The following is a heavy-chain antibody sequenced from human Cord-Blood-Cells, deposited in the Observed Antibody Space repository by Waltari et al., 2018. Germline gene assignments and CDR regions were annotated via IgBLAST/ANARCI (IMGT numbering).Heavy chain of an antibody. CDR2: IYSGGST. CDR3: AREDATGDGGDY. V-gene: IGHV3-53*01. CDR1: GFTVSSNY. D-gene: IGHD1-1*01. Sequence: EVQLVESGGGLIQPGGSLRLSCAAFGFTVSSNYMSWVRQAPGKGRGWVSVIYSGGSTYYADPVKGRFTISRDNSKNTLYLQMNSLRAEDTAVYYCAREDATGDGGDYWGQGTLVTVSS. J-gene: IGHJ4*02.